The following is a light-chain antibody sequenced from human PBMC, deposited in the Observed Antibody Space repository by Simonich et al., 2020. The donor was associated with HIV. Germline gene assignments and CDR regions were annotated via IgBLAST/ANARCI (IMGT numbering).Light chain of an antibody. CDR2: EGI. CDR1: SSDIGTYNY. CDR3: CSYAGSSTFVV. Sequence: HSALTQPASVSGSPGQSITISCTGTSSDIGTYNYVSWYQEHPGKAPKLMISEGIKRPSGVSNRFSGSKSGNTASLTISGLQAEDEADYYCCSYAGSSTFVVFGGGTKLTVL. V-gene: IGLV2-23*03. J-gene: IGLJ2*01.